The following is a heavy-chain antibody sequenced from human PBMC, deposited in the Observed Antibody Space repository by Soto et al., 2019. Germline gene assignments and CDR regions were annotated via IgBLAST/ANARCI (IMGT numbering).Heavy chain of an antibody. Sequence: QAQLVESGGGVVQPGTSLRLSCAASGFTISTHGMHWVRQAPGKGLEWLANIWYDGSNKFYAESVKGRFSISKGNSKNTLYLQMSSLRAEDTAVYYCAAATTWNFHFPYWGQGTQVTVSS. CDR3: AAATTWNFHFPY. CDR1: GFTISTHG. V-gene: IGHV3-33*03. D-gene: IGHD1-7*01. J-gene: IGHJ4*02. CDR2: IWYDGSNK.